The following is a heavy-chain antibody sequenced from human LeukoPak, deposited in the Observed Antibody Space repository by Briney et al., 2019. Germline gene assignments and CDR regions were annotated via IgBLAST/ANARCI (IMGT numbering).Heavy chain of an antibody. J-gene: IGHJ5*02. D-gene: IGHD6-19*01. CDR1: GGSFSGYY. Sequence: EPSETLSLTCAVYGGSFSGYYWSWIRQPPGKGLEWIGEINHSGSTNYNPSLKSRVTISVDTSKNQFSLKLSSVTAADTAVYYCASISSGWYEEEYNWFDPWGQGTLVTVSS. CDR2: INHSGST. CDR3: ASISSGWYEEEYNWFDP. V-gene: IGHV4-34*01.